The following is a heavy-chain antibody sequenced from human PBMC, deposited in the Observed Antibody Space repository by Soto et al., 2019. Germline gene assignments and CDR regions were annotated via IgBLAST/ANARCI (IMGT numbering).Heavy chain of an antibody. V-gene: IGHV3-21*01. Sequence: EVQVVESGGGLVKPGGSLRLSCAASGFTFSEYSFLWVRQAPGKGLEWLSFIANGDNHIFYSDSVKGRFTISRDNAKNSVYLQLNSLRADDSAVNYCARENGHCTDACNRGAFDIWGQGTMVTVSS. CDR2: IANGDNHI. D-gene: IGHD2-2*01. CDR3: ARENGHCTDACNRGAFDI. J-gene: IGHJ3*02. CDR1: GFTFSEYS.